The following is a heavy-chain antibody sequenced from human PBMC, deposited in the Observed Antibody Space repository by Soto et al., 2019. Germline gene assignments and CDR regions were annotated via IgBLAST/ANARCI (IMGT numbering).Heavy chain of an antibody. CDR3: ARLRFQGDAFDI. CDR2: IYYSGST. D-gene: IGHD2-21*01. J-gene: IGHJ3*02. CDR1: GGSISSSCYC. V-gene: IGHV4-61*05. Sequence: PSETLSLTCTVSGGSISSSCYCWGWIRQPPGKGLEWIGYIYYSGSTNYNPSLKSRVTISVDTSKNQFSLKLSSVTAADTAVYYCARLRFQGDAFDIWGQGTMVTVSS.